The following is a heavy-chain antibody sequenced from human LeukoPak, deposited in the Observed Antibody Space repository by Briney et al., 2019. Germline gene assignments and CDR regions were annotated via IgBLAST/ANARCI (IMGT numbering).Heavy chain of an antibody. CDR2: IYYSGRT. Sequence: PSQTLSLTCTVSGGSISSGDSYWSWIRQPPGKGLEWIGYIYYSGRTYYNPSLKSRVTISVDRSKNQFSLKLSSVTAADTAVYYCARDSGLLWFGDTGGVAFDIWGQGTMVTVSS. D-gene: IGHD3-10*01. CDR1: GGSISSGDSY. CDR3: ARDSGLLWFGDTGGVAFDI. J-gene: IGHJ3*02. V-gene: IGHV4-30-4*01.